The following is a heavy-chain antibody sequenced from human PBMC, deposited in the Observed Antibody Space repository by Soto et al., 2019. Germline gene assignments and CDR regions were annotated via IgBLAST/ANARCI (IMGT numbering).Heavy chain of an antibody. CDR3: SCGDPGTSVDY. Sequence: PSETLSLTCAVSGGSFTSNNWCTWVRQPPGKGLEWIGEIYRTGCTNYNPSLKSRVTISLDKSENKFSLKVTSLTAADTPVYYSSCGDPGTSVDYWGQGTLVTVSS. D-gene: IGHD1-7*01. J-gene: IGHJ4*01. V-gene: IGHV4-4*02. CDR2: IYRTGCT. CDR1: GGSFTSNNW.